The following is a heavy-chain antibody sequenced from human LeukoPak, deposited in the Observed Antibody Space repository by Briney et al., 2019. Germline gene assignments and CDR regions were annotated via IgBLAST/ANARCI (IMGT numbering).Heavy chain of an antibody. V-gene: IGHV4-59*08. CDR2: IYYSGTT. Sequence: PSETLSLTRTVSGASIRNYYWSWIRQPPGKGLEWIGYIYYSGTTNYNPSLKSRVTISVDTSKSHFSLKLSSVTAADTAVYYCARSSEYSYGLSYYYGMDVWGQGTTVTVSS. J-gene: IGHJ6*02. CDR3: ARSSEYSYGLSYYYGMDV. CDR1: GASIRNYY. D-gene: IGHD5-18*01.